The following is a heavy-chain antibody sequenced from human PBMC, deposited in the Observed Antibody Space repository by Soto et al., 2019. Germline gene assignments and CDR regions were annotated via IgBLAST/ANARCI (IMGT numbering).Heavy chain of an antibody. J-gene: IGHJ4*02. V-gene: IGHV4-61*01. Sequence: PSETLSLTSTFSGCSVRSGSYYWSWIRQPPGKGLEWIGYIYYSGSTNYNPSLKSRVTISVDTSKNQFSLKLSSVTAADTAVYYCARALTFEPTSSWYDFDYWGQGTLVTVSS. CDR3: ARALTFEPTSSWYDFDY. CDR2: IYYSGST. D-gene: IGHD6-13*01. CDR1: GCSVRSGSYY.